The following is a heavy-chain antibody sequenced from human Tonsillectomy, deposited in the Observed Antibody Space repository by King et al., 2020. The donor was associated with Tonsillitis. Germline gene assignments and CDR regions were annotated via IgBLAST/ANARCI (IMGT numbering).Heavy chain of an antibody. D-gene: IGHD3-10*01. CDR3: AKGFRWFAFTVYYGMDV. J-gene: IGHJ6*02. Sequence: VQLVGSGGGVVQPGRSLRLSCAASGFTFSSYGMHWVRQAPGKGLEWVAVISYDGSNKYYADSVKGRFTISRDNSKNTLYLQMNSLRAEDTSVYYCAKGFRWFAFTVYYGMDVWGQGTTVTVSS. CDR2: ISYDGSNK. V-gene: IGHV3-30*18. CDR1: GFTFSSYG.